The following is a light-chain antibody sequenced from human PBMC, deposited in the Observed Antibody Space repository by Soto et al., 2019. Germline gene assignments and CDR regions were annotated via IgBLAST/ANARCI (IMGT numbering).Light chain of an antibody. V-gene: IGKV3-11*01. CDR3: QLLSNWPPIT. CDR2: DAS. CDR1: QSVSSY. J-gene: IGKJ5*01. Sequence: EIVLTQSPATLSLSPGERATLSCRPSQSVSSYLSWYQQKPGQAPRVLIYDASNRATGIPARFSGSGAGTEFTLTISSLEPEDFGGYYCQLLSNWPPITFGQGTRLEIK.